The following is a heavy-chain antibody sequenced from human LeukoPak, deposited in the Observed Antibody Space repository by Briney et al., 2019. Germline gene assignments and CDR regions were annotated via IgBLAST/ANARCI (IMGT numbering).Heavy chain of an antibody. Sequence: PGGSLRLSCAASGFIFSSYGMSWVRQAPGKWLEWVSAISGSGGSTYYADSVKGRFTISRDNSKNTLYLQMNSLRAEDTAVYYCAKDPGVFSSGEVVYWGQGTLVTVSS. D-gene: IGHD6-19*01. CDR2: ISGSGGST. CDR3: AKDPGVFSSGEVVY. J-gene: IGHJ4*02. CDR1: GFIFSSYG. V-gene: IGHV3-23*01.